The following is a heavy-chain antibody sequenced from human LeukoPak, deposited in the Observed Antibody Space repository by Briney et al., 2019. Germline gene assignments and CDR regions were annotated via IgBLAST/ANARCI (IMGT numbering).Heavy chain of an antibody. CDR1: GFTFSTYG. D-gene: IGHD2-15*01. Sequence: GGSLRLSCAASGFTFSTYGMHWVRQAPGKGLEWVAVISYDGVNKYYVDSVKGRFTISRDNSKNTLYLQMNSLRAEDTAVYYCAKEYYSGGSCYRHYYYYGMDVWGQGTTVTVSS. CDR2: ISYDGVNK. V-gene: IGHV3-30*18. CDR3: AKEYYSGGSCYRHYYYYGMDV. J-gene: IGHJ6*02.